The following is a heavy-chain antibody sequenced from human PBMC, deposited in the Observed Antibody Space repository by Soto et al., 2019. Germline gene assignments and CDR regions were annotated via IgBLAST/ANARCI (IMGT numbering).Heavy chain of an antibody. D-gene: IGHD1-26*01. J-gene: IGHJ4*01. V-gene: IGHV1-69*11. CDR3: AGDQGRELHPDY. CDR1: GGTFSSYA. CDR2: IIPILGTA. Sequence: QVQLVQSGAEVKKPGSSVKVSCKASGGTFSSYAISWVRQAPGQGLEWMGGIIPILGTANYAQKFQGRVTITADESTRRAYMELSSLRSDDTAVYYCAGDQGRELHPDYWGRGTLVTVSS.